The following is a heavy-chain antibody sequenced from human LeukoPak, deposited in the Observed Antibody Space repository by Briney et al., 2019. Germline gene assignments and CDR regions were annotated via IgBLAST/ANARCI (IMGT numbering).Heavy chain of an antibody. CDR2: ISTGTYI. CDR1: GFTFSRFE. Sequence: GALRLSCVASGFTFSRFELNWVRQAPGKGLEWVSHISTGTYIAYADSVKGRFTISRDNARNSLYLEMNSLRAEDTAVYYCTREQDREAAATIVGDYWGQGTLVTVSS. J-gene: IGHJ4*02. V-gene: IGHV3-48*03. D-gene: IGHD3-22*01. CDR3: TREQDREAAATIVGDY.